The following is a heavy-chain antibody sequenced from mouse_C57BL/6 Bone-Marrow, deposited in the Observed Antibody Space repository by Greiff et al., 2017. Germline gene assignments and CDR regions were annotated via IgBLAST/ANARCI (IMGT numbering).Heavy chain of an antibody. Sequence: EVQLQESGAELVRPGASVKLSCTASGFNIKDDYMHWVKQRPEQGLEWIGWIDPENGDTEYASKFQGKATITADTSSHTAYLQLSSLNSEDTAVYYCTSGDDGYFFYYFDYWGQGTTLTVSS. D-gene: IGHD2-3*01. CDR2: IDPENGDT. J-gene: IGHJ2*01. V-gene: IGHV14-4*01. CDR1: GFNIKDDY. CDR3: TSGDDGYFFYYFDY.